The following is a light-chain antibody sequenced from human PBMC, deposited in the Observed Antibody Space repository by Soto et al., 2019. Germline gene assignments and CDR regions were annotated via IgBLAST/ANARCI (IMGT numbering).Light chain of an antibody. V-gene: IGKV1-12*01. J-gene: IGKJ4*01. CDR3: QQANSFHLS. CDR2: EAS. Sequence: DIQMTQSPSSVSASVCGRVTITCRASHAVNTWLAWYQKKPGKVPELLVYEASSLHSGVSSRFSGSGSGTDFTLTISSRQPEDFATYYCQQANSFHLSCGGGTKVEVQ. CDR1: HAVNTW.